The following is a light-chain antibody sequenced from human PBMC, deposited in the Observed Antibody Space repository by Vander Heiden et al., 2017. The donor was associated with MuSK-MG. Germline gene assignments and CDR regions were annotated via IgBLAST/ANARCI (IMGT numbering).Light chain of an antibody. Sequence: EIVLTQSPGTLSLSPGERATLSCRASQSVRSSQLAWYQQKPGQAPRLVIYSTSSRATDFPDRFSGSGSGRDFTLTINRLEPEDFAVYYCQQDGSAPITFGGGTTVDIK. J-gene: IGKJ4*01. CDR2: STS. V-gene: IGKV3-20*01. CDR3: QQDGSAPIT. CDR1: QSVRSSQ.